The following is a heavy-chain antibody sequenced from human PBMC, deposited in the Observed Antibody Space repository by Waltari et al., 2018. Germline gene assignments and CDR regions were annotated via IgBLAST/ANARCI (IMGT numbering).Heavy chain of an antibody. CDR3: TSDAFGNSIGGVFDY. V-gene: IGHV3-9*01. CDR2: INWNSGNI. CDR1: GFSFADRA. Sequence: EVQLVESGGGLVQPGRSLRLSCVGSGFSFADRAMNWVRQVPGKGLEWVSGINWNSGNIGYADSVKGRFTISRDNAENSLYLQINSVRTEDTALYYCTSDAFGNSIGGVFDYWGQGTLVNVSS. J-gene: IGHJ4*02. D-gene: IGHD3-3*01.